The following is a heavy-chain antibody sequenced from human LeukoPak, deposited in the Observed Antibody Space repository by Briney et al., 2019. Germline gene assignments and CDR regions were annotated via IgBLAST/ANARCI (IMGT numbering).Heavy chain of an antibody. D-gene: IGHD3-10*01. Sequence: TGGSLRLSCAASGFTFRNCAMSCVRQAPGKGLEWVSGISGTGYNTYYADSAKGRFTISRDNSKNTLYLQMNSLGAEDTAVYYCAKHVSGSLFYFDYWGQRTLVTVSS. CDR3: AKHVSGSLFYFDY. J-gene: IGHJ4*02. CDR2: ISGTGYNT. CDR1: GFTFRNCA. V-gene: IGHV3-23*01.